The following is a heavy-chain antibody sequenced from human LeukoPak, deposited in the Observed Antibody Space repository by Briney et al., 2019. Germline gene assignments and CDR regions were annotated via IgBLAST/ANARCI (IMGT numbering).Heavy chain of an antibody. CDR1: GGSFSGYY. V-gene: IGHV4-34*01. D-gene: IGHD1-26*01. CDR2: INHSGST. J-gene: IGHJ6*02. Sequence: SETLSLTCAVYGGSFSGYYWSWIRQPPGKGLEWIGEINHSGSTNYNPSLKSRVTISVDTSKNQFSLKLSSVTAADTAVYYCARLAVVSGSYPGYYYYYGMDVWGQGTTVTVSS. CDR3: ARLAVVSGSYPGYYYYYGMDV.